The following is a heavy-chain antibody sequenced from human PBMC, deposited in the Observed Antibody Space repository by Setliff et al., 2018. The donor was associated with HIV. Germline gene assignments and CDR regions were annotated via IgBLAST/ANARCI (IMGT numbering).Heavy chain of an antibody. Sequence: SETLSLTCTVSAGSIRSSTYYWAWIRQPPEKGLEWIGTIYYSGSTYYNPSLKSRATISVDTSKNQFSLKLSSVTAADTAVYYCIIAYSSGWLAPMGFDSWGQGTLVTVSS. J-gene: IGHJ4*02. V-gene: IGHV4-39*01. D-gene: IGHD6-19*01. CDR1: AGSIRSSTYY. CDR2: IYYSGST. CDR3: IIAYSSGWLAPMGFDS.